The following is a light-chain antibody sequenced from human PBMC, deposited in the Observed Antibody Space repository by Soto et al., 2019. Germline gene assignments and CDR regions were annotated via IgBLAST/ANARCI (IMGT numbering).Light chain of an antibody. V-gene: IGKV3-20*01. CDR2: GAS. CDR1: QSVSSSY. Sequence: ESVLTQSPGTLSLSPGEIATLSCRASQSVSSSYLAWYQQKPGQAPRLLIYGASSRATGIPDRFSGSGSGTDFTLTISRLEPEDFAVYYCQQYGSSPTFGQGTKLEIK. CDR3: QQYGSSPT. J-gene: IGKJ2*01.